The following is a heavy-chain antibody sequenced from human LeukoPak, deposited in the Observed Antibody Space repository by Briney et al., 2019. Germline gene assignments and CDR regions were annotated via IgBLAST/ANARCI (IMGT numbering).Heavy chain of an antibody. CDR1: GFTFNNYG. J-gene: IGHJ4*02. CDR3: AKDRSRYYYDSSGPYFDY. CDR2: ISGSGDST. D-gene: IGHD3-22*01. Sequence: GGSLRLSCSASGFTFNNYGMSWVRQAPGKGLEWVSSISGSGDSTYYADSVKGRFTISRDNSENTLFLQMNSLRAEDTAIYYCAKDRSRYYYDSSGPYFDYWGQGTLVTVSS. V-gene: IGHV3-23*01.